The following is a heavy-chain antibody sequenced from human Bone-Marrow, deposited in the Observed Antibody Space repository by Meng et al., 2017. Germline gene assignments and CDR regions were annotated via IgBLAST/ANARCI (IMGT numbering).Heavy chain of an antibody. D-gene: IGHD3-9*01. CDR1: GFTFTENS. CDR3: TKGARLVDY. Sequence: LSLTCAASGFTFTENSMAWVRQAPGKGLQWVSAITSSHATFYAHSVKGRFTISRDNSKNTVYLQMNSLGAEDTAMYYCTKGARLVDYWGQGTLVTVSS. CDR2: ITSSHAT. J-gene: IGHJ4*02. V-gene: IGHV3-23*01.